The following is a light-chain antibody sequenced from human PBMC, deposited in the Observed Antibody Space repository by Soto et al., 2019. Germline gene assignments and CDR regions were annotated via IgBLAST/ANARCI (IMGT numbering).Light chain of an antibody. Sequence: QSALTQPRSVSGSPGQSLTISCSGDVGGHSSVSWYQQYPGKAPKLIIYDVTHRPSGVPDRLSGFKFGNTASLTISGLRPEDEADYHCCSYVGGYTFVLFGGGTKLTVL. CDR1: VGGHSS. V-gene: IGLV2-11*01. J-gene: IGLJ2*01. CDR2: DVT. CDR3: CSYVGGYTFVL.